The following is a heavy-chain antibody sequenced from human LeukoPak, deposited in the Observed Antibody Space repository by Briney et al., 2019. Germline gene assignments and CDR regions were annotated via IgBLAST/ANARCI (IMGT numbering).Heavy chain of an antibody. CDR1: GFTFSSYS. D-gene: IGHD2-2*01. J-gene: IGHJ4*02. CDR3: ARAYCSSTRCYPYYFDY. CDR2: ISSSSSYI. V-gene: IGHV3-21*01. Sequence: GGSLRLSCAASGFTFSSYSMNWVRQAPGKGLEWVSSISSSSSYIYYADSVKGRFTISRDNAKNSLYLQMNSLRAEDTAVYYCARAYCSSTRCYPYYFDYWGQGTLVTVSS.